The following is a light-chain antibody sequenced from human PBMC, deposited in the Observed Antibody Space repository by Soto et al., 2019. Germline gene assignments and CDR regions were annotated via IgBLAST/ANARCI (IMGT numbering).Light chain of an antibody. CDR1: SXDVGGYNY. Sequence: QSALTQPPSASGSPGQSVTIFCTGTSXDVGGYNYVSWYQQHPGKAPKLMIYEVSKRPSGVPDRFSGSKSGNTASLTVSGLQAEDEADYYCSSYAGSNSYVFGTGTKVTVL. CDR2: EVS. V-gene: IGLV2-8*01. J-gene: IGLJ1*01. CDR3: SSYAGSNSYV.